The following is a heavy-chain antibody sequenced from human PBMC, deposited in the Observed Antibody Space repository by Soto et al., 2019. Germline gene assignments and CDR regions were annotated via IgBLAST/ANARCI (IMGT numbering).Heavy chain of an antibody. CDR3: ARLWFGELWGRYYFDY. D-gene: IGHD3-10*01. J-gene: IGHJ4*02. V-gene: IGHV3-66*04. CDR1: GFTFSSYA. CDR2: IYSGGNT. Sequence: PGGSLRLSCAASGFTFSSYAMSWVRQAPGKGLEWVSIIYSGGNTYYPDSVRGRFTISRDNSKNTLYVQMNSLRAEDTAVYYCARLWFGELWGRYYFDYWGQGTLVTVSS.